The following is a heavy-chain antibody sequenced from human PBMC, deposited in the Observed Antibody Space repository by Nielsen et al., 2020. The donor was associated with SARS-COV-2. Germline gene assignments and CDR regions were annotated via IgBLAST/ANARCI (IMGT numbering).Heavy chain of an antibody. CDR3: ARTRVPGDTTIAVSDAFDV. CDR2: ISAYNGNT. Sequence: ASVQVSCKASGYTFTSYGISWVRQAPGQGLEWMGWISAYNGNTNYAQKLQGRVTMTTDTSTSTAYMELRSLRSDDTAVYYCARTRVPGDTTIAVSDAFDVWGQGTLVTVSS. V-gene: IGHV1-18*01. CDR1: GYTFTSYG. J-gene: IGHJ3*01. D-gene: IGHD5-18*01.